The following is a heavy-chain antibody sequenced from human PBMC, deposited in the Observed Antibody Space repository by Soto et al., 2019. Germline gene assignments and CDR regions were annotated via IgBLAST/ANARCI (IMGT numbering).Heavy chain of an antibody. V-gene: IGHV1-18*01. CDR2: INPYIDNT. CDR1: GYTFSSYG. CDR3: AKDRGVYGGGRYCYGMDV. D-gene: IGHD4-17*01. Sequence: ASVKVSCKASGYTFSSYGITWVRQAPRQGREWMGWINPYIDNTEYTQKFQGRVTVTTDTSTSTAYLELRGLRSDDTAVYYCAKDRGVYGGGRYCYGMDVWGQGTTVTVS. J-gene: IGHJ6*02.